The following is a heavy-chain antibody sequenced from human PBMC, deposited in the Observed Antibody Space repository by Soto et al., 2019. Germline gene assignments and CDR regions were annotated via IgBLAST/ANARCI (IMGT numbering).Heavy chain of an antibody. V-gene: IGHV3-23*01. CDR2: ISAGGNLI. Sequence: GGSLRLSCAASGFIFSNHAMSWVRQVPGKGLEWVSGISAGGNLIYYADSVRGRFTMSRDNSKNMLHLQMNSLRAEDTAVYFCAKRQGIGAAAKDFDFWGQGARVTVSS. CDR1: GFIFSNHA. CDR3: AKRQGIGAAAKDFDF. J-gene: IGHJ4*02. D-gene: IGHD6-13*01.